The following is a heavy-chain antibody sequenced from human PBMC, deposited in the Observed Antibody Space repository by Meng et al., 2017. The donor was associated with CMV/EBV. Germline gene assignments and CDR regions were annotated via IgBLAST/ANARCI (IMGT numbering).Heavy chain of an antibody. CDR3: ASSNYGLHYYGTDV. CDR2: INPNSGGT. D-gene: IGHD4-17*01. V-gene: IGHV1-2*02. Sequence: ASVKVSCKASGYTFTGYYMHWVRQAPGQGLEWMGWINPNSGGTNYAQKFQGRVTMTRDTSISTAYMELSRLRSDDTAVYYCASSNYGLHYYGTDVWGQGTTVTVSS. J-gene: IGHJ6*02. CDR1: GYTFTGYY.